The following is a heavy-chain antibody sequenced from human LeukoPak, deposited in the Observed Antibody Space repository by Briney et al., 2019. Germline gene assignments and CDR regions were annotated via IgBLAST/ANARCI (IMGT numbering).Heavy chain of an antibody. Sequence: SETLSLTCTVSSGSISTSNYYWGWVRQPPGKALEWIGNIFYSGSTYSSPSLKSRVTISVDTSKNQFSLKLSSVTAADTAVYYCARHYDILTGYYIYDDDYWGQGTLVTVSS. D-gene: IGHD3-9*01. CDR1: SGSISTSNYY. J-gene: IGHJ4*02. CDR2: IFYSGST. CDR3: ARHYDILTGYYIYDDDY. V-gene: IGHV4-39*01.